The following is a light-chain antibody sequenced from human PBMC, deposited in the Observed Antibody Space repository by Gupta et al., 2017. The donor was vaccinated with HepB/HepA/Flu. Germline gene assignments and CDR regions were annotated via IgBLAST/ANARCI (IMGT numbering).Light chain of an antibody. J-gene: IGKJ1*01. CDR2: DAS. CDR1: QSVSNN. CDR3: QQYNNWPPWT. V-gene: IGKV3-15*01. Sequence: EIVMTQSPATLSVSPGEGATLSCRASQSVSNNLAWYQQKPGQAPRLFIYDASRRATGIPARFSGSESGTEFTLTISSLQSEDFAVYYCQQYNNWPPWTFGQGTKVEIK.